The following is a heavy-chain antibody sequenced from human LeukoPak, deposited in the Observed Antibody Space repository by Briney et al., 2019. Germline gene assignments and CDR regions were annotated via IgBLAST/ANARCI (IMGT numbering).Heavy chain of an antibody. CDR1: GFSFSYYG. J-gene: IGHJ4*02. CDR3: AKDMRPYSGDRPFLFDQ. CDR2: TSYDGSDK. Sequence: PGGSLRLSCAASGFSFSYYGIHWVRQAPGKGLEWVALTSYDGSDKYFADSVKGRFSISRDNSQNTLYLQMNSLRAEDTAIYYCAKDMRPYSGDRPFLFDQWGQGTLVIDSS. V-gene: IGHV3-30*18. D-gene: IGHD1-26*01.